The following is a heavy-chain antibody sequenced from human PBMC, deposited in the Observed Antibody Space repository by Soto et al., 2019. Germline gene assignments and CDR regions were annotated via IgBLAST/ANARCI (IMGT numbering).Heavy chain of an antibody. CDR1: GGSISSSNW. CDR2: IYHSGST. J-gene: IGHJ4*02. V-gene: IGHV4-4*02. CDR3: ARDRIPYSSGCSPCYYFDY. Sequence: QVQLQESGPGLVKPSGTLSLTCAVSGGSISSSNWWSWVRQPPGKGLEWIGEIYHSGSTNYNPSLKSRVTISVDKSKNQFSLKLSSVTAADTAVYYCARDRIPYSSGCSPCYYFDYWGQGTLVTVSS. D-gene: IGHD6-19*01.